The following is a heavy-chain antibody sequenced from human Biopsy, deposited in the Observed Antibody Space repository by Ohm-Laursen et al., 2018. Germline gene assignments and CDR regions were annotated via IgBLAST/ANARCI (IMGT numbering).Heavy chain of an antibody. D-gene: IGHD2-15*01. Sequence: SLRLSRAASGFTFSHAWMSWVRQAPGKGLEWVGRIRDKANSYTTDYAASVKGRFTISRDDSKNSLYLQMNSLKTEDTALYYCARAGRYCSGGGCYSWFDSWGQGTLVTVSS. CDR2: IRDKANSYTT. CDR3: ARAGRYCSGGGCYSWFDS. V-gene: IGHV3-72*01. J-gene: IGHJ5*01. CDR1: GFTFSHAW.